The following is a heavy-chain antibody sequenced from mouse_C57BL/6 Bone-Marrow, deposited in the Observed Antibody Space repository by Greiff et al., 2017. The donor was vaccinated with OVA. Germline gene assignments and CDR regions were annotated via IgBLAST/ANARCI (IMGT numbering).Heavy chain of an antibody. CDR1: GFSFNTYA. CDR3: VRLSMDY. J-gene: IGHJ4*01. V-gene: IGHV10-1*01. Sequence: EVMVVESGGGLVQPKGSLKLSCAASGFSFNTYAMNWVRQAPGKGLEWVARIRSKSNNYATYYADSVKDRFTISRDDSESMLYLQMNNLKTEDTAMYYCVRLSMDYWGQGTSVTVSS. CDR2: IRSKSNNYAT.